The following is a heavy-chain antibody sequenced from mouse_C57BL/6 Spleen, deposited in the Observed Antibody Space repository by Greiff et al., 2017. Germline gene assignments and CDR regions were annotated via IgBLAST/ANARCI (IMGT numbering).Heavy chain of an antibody. CDR3: ARSSLTDY. V-gene: IGHV1-50*01. CDR1: GYTFTSYW. D-gene: IGHD6-1*01. CDR2: IDPSDSYT. Sequence: QVQLQQSGAELVKPGASVKLSCKASGYTFTSYWMQWVKQRPGQGLEWIGEIDPSDSYTNYNQKFKGKATLTVDTSSSTAYMQLSSLTSEDSAVYYCARSSLTDYWGQGTTLTVSS. J-gene: IGHJ2*01.